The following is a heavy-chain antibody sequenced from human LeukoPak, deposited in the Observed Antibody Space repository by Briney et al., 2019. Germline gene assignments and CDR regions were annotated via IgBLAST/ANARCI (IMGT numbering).Heavy chain of an antibody. V-gene: IGHV3-30-3*01. D-gene: IGHD3-10*01. Sequence: PGGSLRLSCAASGFTFSSYAMHWVRQAPGKGLEWVAVISYDGSNKYHADSVKGRFTISRDNSKNTLYLQMNSLRAEDTAVYYCAKDAPSGFFDIWGQGTMVTVSS. CDR2: ISYDGSNK. J-gene: IGHJ3*02. CDR3: AKDAPSGFFDI. CDR1: GFTFSSYA.